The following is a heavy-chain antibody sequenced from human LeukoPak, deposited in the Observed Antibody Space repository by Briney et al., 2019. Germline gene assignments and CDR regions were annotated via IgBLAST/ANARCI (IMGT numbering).Heavy chain of an antibody. J-gene: IGHJ4*02. CDR3: AKGEWLRLFYFDY. CDR2: ISGSGGST. Sequence: GGSLRLSCAASGFTFSSYAMSWVRQAPGKGLEWVSAISGSGGSTYYADSMKGRFTISRDNSKNTLYLQMNSLRAEDTAVYYCAKGEWLRLFYFDYWGQGTLVTVSS. V-gene: IGHV3-23*01. D-gene: IGHD5-12*01. CDR1: GFTFSSYA.